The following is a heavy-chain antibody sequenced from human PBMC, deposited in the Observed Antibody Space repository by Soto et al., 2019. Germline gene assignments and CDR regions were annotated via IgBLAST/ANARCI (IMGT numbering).Heavy chain of an antibody. Sequence: PSETLSLTCTVSGRSISSYYWNWIRQPPGEGLEWIGYIYYSGTANYNPSLKSRVTISVDTSKNQFSLRLSSVTAADTAVYYCARYRSNWTPNFDFWGQGTLVTVSS. J-gene: IGHJ4*02. CDR1: GRSISSYY. V-gene: IGHV4-59*08. D-gene: IGHD6-13*01. CDR2: IYYSGTA. CDR3: ARYRSNWTPNFDF.